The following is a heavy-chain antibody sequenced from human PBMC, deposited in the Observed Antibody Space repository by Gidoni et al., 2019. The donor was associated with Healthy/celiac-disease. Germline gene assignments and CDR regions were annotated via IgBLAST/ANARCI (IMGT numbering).Heavy chain of an antibody. Sequence: EVQLVESGGGLVQPGCSRRISCAASGLTFDDYAMHWVRQAPGKGLEWVSGISWNSGSIGYADSVKGRFTISRDNAKNSLYLQMNSLRAEDTALYYCAKDRGVATIYYGMDVWGQGTTVTVSS. CDR2: ISWNSGSI. CDR1: GLTFDDYA. V-gene: IGHV3-9*01. D-gene: IGHD5-12*01. J-gene: IGHJ6*02. CDR3: AKDRGVATIYYGMDV.